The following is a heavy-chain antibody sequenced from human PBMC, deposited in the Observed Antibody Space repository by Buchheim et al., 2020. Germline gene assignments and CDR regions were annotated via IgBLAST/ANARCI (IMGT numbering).Heavy chain of an antibody. V-gene: IGHV3-21*01. D-gene: IGHD2-2*01. Sequence: EVQPVESGGGLVKPGGSLRLSCAASGFTFSIYSMNWVRQAPGKGLEWVSSISSSSSYIYYADSVKGRFTISRDNAKNSVYLQMNSLRAEDTAVYYCARDLERAQYCSGTSCYWGFDYWGQGTL. J-gene: IGHJ4*02. CDR2: ISSSSSYI. CDR3: ARDLERAQYCSGTSCYWGFDY. CDR1: GFTFSIYS.